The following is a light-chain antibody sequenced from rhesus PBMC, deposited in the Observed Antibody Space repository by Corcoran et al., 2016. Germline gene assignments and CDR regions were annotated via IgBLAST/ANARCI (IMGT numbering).Light chain of an antibody. CDR2: YSS. CDR3: QQGNKHPMYS. CDR1: EGISNY. Sequence: DIVMTQSPAFVSVTPGEKVTITCQASEGISNYLHWYQQKPDQAPKRFIQYSSQSISRVPSRFTGSGSGTDFTFTISSLEVEDAATYSCQQGNKHPMYSFGQGTKVEIK. V-gene: IGKV6-47*02. J-gene: IGKJ2*01.